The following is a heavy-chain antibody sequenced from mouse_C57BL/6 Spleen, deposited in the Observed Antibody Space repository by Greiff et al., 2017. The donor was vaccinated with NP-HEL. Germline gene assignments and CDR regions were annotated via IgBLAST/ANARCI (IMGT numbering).Heavy chain of an antibody. Sequence: EVQLQQSGPELVKPGASVKISCKASGYSFTGYYMNWVKQSPEKSLEWIGEINPSTGGTTYNQKFKAKATLTVDKSSSTAYMQLKSLTSEDSAVYYCAYGYDDLYYAMDYWGQGTSVTVSS. J-gene: IGHJ4*01. CDR1: GYSFTGYY. V-gene: IGHV1-42*01. D-gene: IGHD2-2*01. CDR3: AYGYDDLYYAMDY. CDR2: INPSTGGT.